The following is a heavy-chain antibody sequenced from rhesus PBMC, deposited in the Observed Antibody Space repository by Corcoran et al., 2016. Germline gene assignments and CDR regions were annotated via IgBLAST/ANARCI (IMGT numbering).Heavy chain of an antibody. J-gene: IGHJ4*01. CDR3: TRFYSGSYYFDY. CDR2: ISSASSYI. CDR1: GFTFSDYY. D-gene: IGHD3-16*01. Sequence: EVQLVESGGGLVQPGGSLRLSCAASGFTFSDYYMSWVRRAPGKGLEWVSSISSASSYIYYADSVKGRFTISRDNAKNSLSLQMNSLKTEDTAVYYCTRFYSGSYYFDYWGQGVLVTVSS. V-gene: IGHV3S4*01.